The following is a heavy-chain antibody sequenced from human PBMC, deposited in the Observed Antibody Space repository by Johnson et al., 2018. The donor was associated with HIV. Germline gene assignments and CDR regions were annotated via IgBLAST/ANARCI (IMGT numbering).Heavy chain of an antibody. Sequence: EVQVVESGGGVVRPGGSLRLSCEGSGFSLDDYGMSWVRQRPGKGLEWVSGINWNGGSTGYADSVKGRFTISRDNAKNSLYLQMNSLRAEDTALYYCARVRRGSNLGAFDIWGQGTMVTVSS. J-gene: IGHJ3*02. CDR2: INWNGGST. CDR3: ARVRRGSNLGAFDI. CDR1: GFSLDDYG. V-gene: IGHV3-20*04. D-gene: IGHD2-15*01.